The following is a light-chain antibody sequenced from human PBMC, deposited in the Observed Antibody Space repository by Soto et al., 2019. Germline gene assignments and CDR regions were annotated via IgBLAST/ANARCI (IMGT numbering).Light chain of an antibody. V-gene: IGKV1-39*01. CDR2: GTS. J-gene: IGKJ1*01. CDR3: QQSYSILWT. Sequence: DIQMTQSPSSLSASVGDRVTITCRASQSIASYLNWYQQKPGKAPNLLIYGTSSLQSGVPSRLSGSGSGTDFTLTISSLQPEDFATYYCQQSYSILWTFGQGTKVEIK. CDR1: QSIASY.